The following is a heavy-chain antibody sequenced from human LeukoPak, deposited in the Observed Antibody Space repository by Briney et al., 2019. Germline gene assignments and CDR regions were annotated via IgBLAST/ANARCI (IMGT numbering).Heavy chain of an antibody. J-gene: IGHJ4*02. D-gene: IGHD3-22*01. CDR3: AKDGASDYYDSSGLDY. CDR1: GFTFYMYA. CDR2: MCGTAGCT. Sequence: GGSLRLSCQASGFTFYMYAMSWVRQAPEKGLEWVASMCGTAGCTYYPDSVKGRFTISRDNAKNSLYLQMNSLRAEGMALYYCAKDGASDYYDSSGLDYWGQGTLVTVSS. V-gene: IGHV3-23*01.